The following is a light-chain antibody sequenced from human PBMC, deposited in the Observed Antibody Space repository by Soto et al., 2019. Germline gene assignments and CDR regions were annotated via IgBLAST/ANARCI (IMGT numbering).Light chain of an antibody. Sequence: EIVLTQSPATLSLSPGERATLSCRAGQSVSRCLAWYQQKPGQAPRLLIYGASTRATDVPDRFSGSGSGADFTLTISRLEPEDFAVYYCQQYGSSPPRTFGQGTKVDIK. V-gene: IGKV3-20*01. CDR3: QQYGSSPPRT. CDR2: GAS. CDR1: QSVSRC. J-gene: IGKJ1*01.